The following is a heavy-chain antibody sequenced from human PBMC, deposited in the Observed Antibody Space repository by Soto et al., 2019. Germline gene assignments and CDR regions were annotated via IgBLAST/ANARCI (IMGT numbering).Heavy chain of an antibody. V-gene: IGHV1-69*04. CDR1: GGTFSSYT. CDR3: ARERITTTCYYYYYMVV. D-gene: IGHD3-22*01. Sequence: SVKVSCKASGGTFSSYTISWVRQAPGQGLEWMGRIIPILGIANYAQKFQGRVTITADKSTSTAYMELSSLRSEDTAVYYCARERITTTCYYYYYMVVWGKGTTVTVSS. J-gene: IGHJ6*03. CDR2: IIPILGIA.